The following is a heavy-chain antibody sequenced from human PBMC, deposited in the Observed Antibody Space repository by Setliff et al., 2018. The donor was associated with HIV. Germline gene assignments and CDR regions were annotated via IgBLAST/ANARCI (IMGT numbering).Heavy chain of an antibody. CDR2: IDWDDDK. J-gene: IGHJ3*02. V-gene: IGHV2-70*04. CDR3: ARGPYGPPDAFDI. Sequence: GPTLVNPTQTLTLTCTFSGFSLSTSGMRVTWIRQPPGKALEWLARIDWDDDKFYSTSPKTRLTISKDTSKNQVVLTMTNMDPVDTATYYCARGPYGPPDAFDIWGQGTMVTVSS. D-gene: IGHD3-10*01. CDR1: GFSLSTSGMR.